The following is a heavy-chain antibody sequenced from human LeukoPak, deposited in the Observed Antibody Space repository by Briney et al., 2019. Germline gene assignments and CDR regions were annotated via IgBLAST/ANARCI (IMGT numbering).Heavy chain of an antibody. Sequence: KSSETLSLTCTVSGGSISSFQWSWIRQPPGKGLEWIGYIYYRGSTNYNPSLKSRVTISVDTSKNQVSLKLSSVTAADTAVYYCARDMVAGTGWFDPWGQGTLVSVSS. CDR3: ARDMVAGTGWFDP. D-gene: IGHD6-19*01. J-gene: IGHJ5*02. CDR1: GGSISSFQ. CDR2: IYYRGST. V-gene: IGHV4-59*01.